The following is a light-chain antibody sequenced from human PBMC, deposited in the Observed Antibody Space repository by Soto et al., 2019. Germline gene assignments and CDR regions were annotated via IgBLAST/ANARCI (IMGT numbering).Light chain of an antibody. CDR1: ETVATN. Sequence: EVVMTQSPATLSVSPGERATLSCRASETVATNLAWYQQKPGQAPGLLISGASTRAAGISDRFRGSGSGTEFTLTISSLRSEDSAIYYWQQYFEWPPMTFGQGTKVEI. CDR3: QQYFEWPPMT. CDR2: GAS. J-gene: IGKJ1*01. V-gene: IGKV3-15*01.